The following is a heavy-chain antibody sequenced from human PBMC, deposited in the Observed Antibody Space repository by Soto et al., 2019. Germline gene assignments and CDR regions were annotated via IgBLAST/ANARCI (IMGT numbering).Heavy chain of an antibody. V-gene: IGHV4-34*01. CDR2: INHSGST. D-gene: IGHD6-13*01. Sequence: SETLSLTCAVYGGSFSGYYWSWIRQPPGKGLEWIGEINHSGSTNYNPSLKSRVTISVDTSKNQFSLKLSSVTAADTAVYYCARGLAAAGPLDYWGQGTLVTVSS. J-gene: IGHJ4*02. CDR3: ARGLAAAGPLDY. CDR1: GGSFSGYY.